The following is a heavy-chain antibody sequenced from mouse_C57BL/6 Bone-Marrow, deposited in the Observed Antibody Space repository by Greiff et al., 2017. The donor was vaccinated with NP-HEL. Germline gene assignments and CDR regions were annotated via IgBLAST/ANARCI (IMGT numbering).Heavy chain of an antibody. CDR2: IDPENGDT. V-gene: IGHV14-4*01. CDR3: TTRAYYDYDGWYFDV. J-gene: IGHJ1*03. Sequence: VQLQQSGAVLVRPGASVKLSCTASGFNIKDDYMHWVKQRPEQGLEWIGWIDPENGDTEYASKFQGKATITADTSSNTAYLQLSSLTSEDTAVYYCTTRAYYDYDGWYFDVWGTGTTVTVSS. CDR1: GFNIKDDY. D-gene: IGHD2-4*01.